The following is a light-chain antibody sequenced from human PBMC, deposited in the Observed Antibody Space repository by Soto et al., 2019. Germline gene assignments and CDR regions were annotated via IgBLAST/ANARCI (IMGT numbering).Light chain of an antibody. Sequence: EIVLTQSPGTLSLSPGERATLSCRASQSVSSSYLAWYQQKPGQAPRLLIYGASSRATGIPDRFSGSGSGTDFTLTISSLEPEDVAVYYCQQYGNSPQTFGQGTKVDIK. CDR1: QSVSSSY. CDR2: GAS. V-gene: IGKV3-20*01. J-gene: IGKJ1*01. CDR3: QQYGNSPQT.